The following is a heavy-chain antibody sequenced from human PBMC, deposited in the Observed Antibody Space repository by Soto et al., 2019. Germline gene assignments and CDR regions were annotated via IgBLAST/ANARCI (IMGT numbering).Heavy chain of an antibody. CDR1: GYTFTSYY. Sequence: ASVKVSCKASGYTFTSYYMHWVRQAPGQGLEWMGIINPSGGSTSYAQKFQGRVTMTRDTSTSTVYMELSSLRSEDTAVYYCAREPPRHYGSGSYYTRLRDYYYSYGMDVWGQGTTVTVYS. D-gene: IGHD3-10*01. J-gene: IGHJ6*02. CDR3: AREPPRHYGSGSYYTRLRDYYYSYGMDV. CDR2: INPSGGST. V-gene: IGHV1-46*01.